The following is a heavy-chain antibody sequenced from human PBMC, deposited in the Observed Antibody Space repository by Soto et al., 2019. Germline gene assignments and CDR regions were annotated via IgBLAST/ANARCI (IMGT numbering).Heavy chain of an antibody. J-gene: IGHJ4*02. CDR2: LSGSGAST. CDR3: ARDLRYNLF. Sequence: GGSLRLSCAASGFTFSSYAMNWVRQAPGKGLEWVSGLSGSGASTYYADSVKGRFTISRDNAKNTLYLQMNNLRAEDTAVYYTARDLRYNLFWGQRPYVTVSS. CDR1: GFTFSSYA. V-gene: IGHV3-23*01. D-gene: IGHD1-1*01.